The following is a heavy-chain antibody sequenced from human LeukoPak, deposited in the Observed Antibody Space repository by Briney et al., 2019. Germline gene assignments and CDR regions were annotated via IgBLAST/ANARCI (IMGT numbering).Heavy chain of an antibody. Sequence: GESLKISCKGSGYSFTNYWIGWVHQMSGKGLEWMGVIYPGDSDTRYRPAFQGQVNISADKSISTTYLQWRSLKASDTAMYYCARRYSGSYLVDYWGQGTLVIVSS. V-gene: IGHV5-51*07. CDR1: GYSFTNYW. D-gene: IGHD1-26*01. J-gene: IGHJ4*02. CDR3: ARRYSGSYLVDY. CDR2: IYPGDSDT.